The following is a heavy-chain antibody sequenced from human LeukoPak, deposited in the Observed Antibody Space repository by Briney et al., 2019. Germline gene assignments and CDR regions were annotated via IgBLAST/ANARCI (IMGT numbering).Heavy chain of an antibody. CDR3: ARDWGYCINGVCYAFDY. Sequence: SETLSLTCTVSGYSISSGYYWGWIRQAPGKVLEGIGSIYHSGTIKYNPSLKSRVTISIDTSKNKFSLKLSSVTAADTAVYYCARDWGYCINGVCYAFDYWGQGTLVTVSS. CDR2: IYHSGTI. D-gene: IGHD2-8*01. V-gene: IGHV4-38-2*02. J-gene: IGHJ4*02. CDR1: GYSISSGYY.